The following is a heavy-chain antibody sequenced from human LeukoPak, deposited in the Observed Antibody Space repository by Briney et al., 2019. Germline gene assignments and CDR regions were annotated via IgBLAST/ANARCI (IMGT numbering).Heavy chain of an antibody. CDR1: GGSISSYY. D-gene: IGHD1-26*01. CDR2: IYYSGST. Sequence: SETLSLTCTVSGGSISSYYWSWIRQPPGKGLEWIGYIYYSGSTNYNPSLKSRVTISVDTSKNQFSLELRSVTAADTAVYYCARRPLVGGIDSWGQGTLVTVSP. J-gene: IGHJ4*02. CDR3: ARRPLVGGIDS. V-gene: IGHV4-59*12.